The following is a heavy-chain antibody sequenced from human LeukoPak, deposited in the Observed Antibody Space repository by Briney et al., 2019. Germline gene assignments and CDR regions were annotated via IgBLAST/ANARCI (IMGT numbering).Heavy chain of an antibody. J-gene: IGHJ6*02. D-gene: IGHD2-21*01. CDR2: IIPIFGTA. CDR3: ATVVNYYGMDV. CDR1: GGTFSSYA. V-gene: IGHV1-69*06. Sequence: LVKVSCKASGGTFSSYAISWVRQAPGQGLEWMGGIIPIFGTANYAQKFQGRVTMTEDTSTDTAYMELSSLRSEDAAVYYCATVVNYYGMDVWGQGTTVTVSS.